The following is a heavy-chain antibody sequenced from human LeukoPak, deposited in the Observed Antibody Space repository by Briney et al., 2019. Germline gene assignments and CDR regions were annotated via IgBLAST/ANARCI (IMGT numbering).Heavy chain of an antibody. D-gene: IGHD3-22*01. CDR2: IYYSGST. J-gene: IGHJ4*02. Sequence: PSETLSLTCTVSGGSISSSSYYWGWIRQPPGKGLEWIGSIYYSGSTYYNPSLKSRVTISVDTSKNQFSLKLSSVTAADTAVYYCARRGYYDTXFDYWGQGTLVTVSS. CDR1: GGSISSSSYY. CDR3: ARRGYYDTXFDY. V-gene: IGHV4-39*01.